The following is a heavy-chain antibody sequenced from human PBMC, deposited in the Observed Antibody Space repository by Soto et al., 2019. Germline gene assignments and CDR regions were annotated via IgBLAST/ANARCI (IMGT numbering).Heavy chain of an antibody. CDR1: GVTVSSDAYY. D-gene: IGHD6-13*01. CDR2: IYHRGST. CDR3: ARYRFSGSRWPKFDY. V-gene: IGHV4-31*03. J-gene: IGHJ4*02. Sequence: SETLSLTCSVSGVTVSSDAYYWSWIRQRPGKGLEWIGNIYHRGSTYYSPSLKSRVDISLDTSKNEFFLRLSSVTAADTAVYYCARYRFSGSRWPKFDYWGQGTLVTVSS.